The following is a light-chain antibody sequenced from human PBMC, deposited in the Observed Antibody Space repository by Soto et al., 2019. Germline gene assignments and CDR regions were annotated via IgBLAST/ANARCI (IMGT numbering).Light chain of an antibody. CDR1: QSGLYSSNNKNY. V-gene: IGKV4-1*01. Sequence: DIVMTQSPDSLAVSLGERATINCKSSQSGLYSSNNKNYLAWYQQKPGQPPKLLIYWASTRETGVPDRFSGSGSGTDFTLTISSLQAEDVAVYYCQQYYSTPWTFGQGTKVAIK. J-gene: IGKJ1*01. CDR3: QQYYSTPWT. CDR2: WAS.